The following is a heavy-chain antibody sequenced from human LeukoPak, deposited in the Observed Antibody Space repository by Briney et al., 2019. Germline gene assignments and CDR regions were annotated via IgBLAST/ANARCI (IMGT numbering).Heavy chain of an antibody. V-gene: IGHV4-59*01. CDR1: SGSISNYY. CDR3: ARAYCSSTSCYPHFDY. Sequence: SETLSLTCTVSSGSISNYYWSWIRQPPGKGLEWLGYIYPSGSTNYNPSLKSRVTISVDTSKNQFSLKLSSVTAADTAVYYCARAYCSSTSCYPHFDYWGQGTLVTVSS. CDR2: IYPSGST. D-gene: IGHD2-2*01. J-gene: IGHJ4*02.